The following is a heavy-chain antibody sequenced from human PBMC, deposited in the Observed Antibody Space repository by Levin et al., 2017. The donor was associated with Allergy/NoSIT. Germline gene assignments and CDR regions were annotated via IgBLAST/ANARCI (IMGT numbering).Heavy chain of an antibody. CDR3: ASVYSSSSGRAVDN. CDR1: GFTFSNYE. V-gene: IGHV3-48*03. D-gene: IGHD6-6*01. CDR2: ISSSGSTT. J-gene: IGHJ4*02. Sequence: GGSLRLSCAASGFTFSNYEMNWVRQAPGKGLEWVSHISSSGSTTYYADSVKGRGTRGRENAKNSLYLQMNSLRAEDPAVYYCASVYSSSSGRAVDNWGQGTLVPLSS.